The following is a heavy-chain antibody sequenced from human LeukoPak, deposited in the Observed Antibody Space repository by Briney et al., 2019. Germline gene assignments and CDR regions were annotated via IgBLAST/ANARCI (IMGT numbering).Heavy chain of an antibody. Sequence: QTGGSLRLSCAASGFTFSSFAMSWVRQAPGQGLEWVSVISGSGGSTYYADSVKGRFTISRDNAKNSLYLQMNSLRADDTAVYYCARDRGRGFDPWGQGTLVTVSS. CDR3: ARDRGRGFDP. J-gene: IGHJ5*02. CDR2: ISGSGGST. V-gene: IGHV3-23*01. CDR1: GFTFSSFA.